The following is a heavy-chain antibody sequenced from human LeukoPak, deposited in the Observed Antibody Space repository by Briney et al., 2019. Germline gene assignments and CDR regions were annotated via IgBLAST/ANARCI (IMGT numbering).Heavy chain of an antibody. J-gene: IGHJ4*02. D-gene: IGHD2-15*01. V-gene: IGHV4-59*08. CDR3: ARHPFATPFDY. CDR2: IYYTGST. CDR1: GGFINGYY. Sequence: SETLSLTCTVSGGFINGYYWSWIRQPPGKGLEWIGFIYYTGSTTYNPSLESRVTMSLATSKSQFSLRLSSVTAADTAVYFCARHPFATPFDYWGPGTLVTVSS.